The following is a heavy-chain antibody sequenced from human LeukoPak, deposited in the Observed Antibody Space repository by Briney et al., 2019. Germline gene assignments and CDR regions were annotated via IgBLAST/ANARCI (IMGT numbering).Heavy chain of an antibody. CDR2: ISGSGGST. V-gene: IGHV3-23*01. D-gene: IGHD6-19*01. CDR1: GFTFSSYA. CDR3: GESSTLAVAGTWYFDY. J-gene: IGHJ4*02. Sequence: GGSLRLSCAASGFTFSSYAMSWVRQAPGKGLEWVSAISGSGGSTYYADSVKGRFAISRDNSKNTLYLQMNSLRAEDTAVYYCGESSTLAVAGTWYFDYWGQGTLVTVSS.